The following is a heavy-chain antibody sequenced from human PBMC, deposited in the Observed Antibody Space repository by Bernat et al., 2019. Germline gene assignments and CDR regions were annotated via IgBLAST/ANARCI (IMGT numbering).Heavy chain of an antibody. CDR2: IWYDGSNK. CDR1: GFTFSSYG. Sequence: QVQLVESGGGVVQPGRSLRLSCAASGFTFSSYGMHWVRQAPGKGLEWVAVIWYDGSNKYYADSVKGRFTISRDNSKNTLYLQMNSLRAEDTAVYYCARVPSVVVAARYAYYMDVWGKGTTVTVSS. V-gene: IGHV3-33*01. D-gene: IGHD2-15*01. CDR3: ARVPSVVVAARYAYYMDV. J-gene: IGHJ6*03.